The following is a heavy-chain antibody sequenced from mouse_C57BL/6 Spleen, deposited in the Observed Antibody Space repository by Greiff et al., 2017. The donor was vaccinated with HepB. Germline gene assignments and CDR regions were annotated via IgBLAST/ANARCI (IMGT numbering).Heavy chain of an antibody. V-gene: IGHV1-54*01. Sequence: VQLQQSGAELVRPGTSVKVSCKASGYAFTNYLIEWVKQRPGQGLEWIGVINPGSGGTNYNEKFKGKATLTADKSSSTAYMQLSSLTSEDSAVYLCARTSYDGYYGFDYWGQGTTLTVSS. CDR1: GYAFTNYL. CDR2: INPGSGGT. CDR3: ARTSYDGYYGFDY. J-gene: IGHJ2*01. D-gene: IGHD2-3*01.